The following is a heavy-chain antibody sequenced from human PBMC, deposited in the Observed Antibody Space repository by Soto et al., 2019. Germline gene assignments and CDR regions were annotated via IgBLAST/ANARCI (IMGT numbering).Heavy chain of an antibody. CDR3: AKDDSGGSYFQY. CDR2: IGGSGVDT. J-gene: IGHJ1*01. D-gene: IGHD2-15*01. CDR1: GFTFSSYA. V-gene: IGHV3-23*01. Sequence: EVQLLGSGGGLVQPGGSLTLSCAASGFTFSSYAMGWVRQAPGKGLEWVATIGGSGVDTYYADSVKGRFTISRDNSKNTLYGQMNSLRAEDTAVYYCAKDDSGGSYFQYWDQGTLVTVSS.